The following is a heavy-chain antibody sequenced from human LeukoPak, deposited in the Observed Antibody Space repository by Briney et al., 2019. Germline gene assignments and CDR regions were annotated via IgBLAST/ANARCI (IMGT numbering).Heavy chain of an antibody. CDR3: ASRVDTTLV. CDR1: GFTVYSYA. D-gene: IGHD1-1*01. V-gene: IGHV3-23*01. J-gene: IGHJ1*01. CDR2: IRGSGVAT. Sequence: GGSLRLSCAAAGFTVYSYAMSWVRQAPGKGLEWVSAIRGSGVATFYADSVKGRFTISRDNSRNTLYLQMNSLRAEDTAVYFCASRVDTTLVWGQGTLVTVSS.